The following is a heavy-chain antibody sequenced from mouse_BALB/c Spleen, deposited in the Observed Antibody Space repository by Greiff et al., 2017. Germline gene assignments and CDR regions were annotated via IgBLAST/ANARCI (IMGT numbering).Heavy chain of an antibody. Sequence: QVQLQQSGPELVKPGASVKISCKASGYSFTSYYIHWVKQRPGQGLEWIGWIFPGSGNTKYNEKFKGKATLTADTSSSTAYMQLSSLTSEDSAVYFCARGHYYGFWYFDVWGAGTTVTVSS. CDR2: IFPGSGNT. J-gene: IGHJ1*01. CDR1: GYSFTSYY. D-gene: IGHD1-2*01. CDR3: ARGHYYGFWYFDV. V-gene: IGHV1-66*01.